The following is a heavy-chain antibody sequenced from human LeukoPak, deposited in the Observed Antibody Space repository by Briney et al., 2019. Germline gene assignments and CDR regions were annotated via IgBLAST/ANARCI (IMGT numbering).Heavy chain of an antibody. J-gene: IGHJ5*02. CDR3: ARGRAFEP. CDR1: GGSFSGYY. V-gene: IGHV4-34*01. Sequence: SSETLSLTCAVYGGSFSGYYWSWIRQPPRKGLGWIGEINDSGSTNYNPSLKSRVTISVDTSKNQFSLKLSAVSAADTVVYYCARGRAFEPWGQGTLVTVSS. CDR2: INDSGST.